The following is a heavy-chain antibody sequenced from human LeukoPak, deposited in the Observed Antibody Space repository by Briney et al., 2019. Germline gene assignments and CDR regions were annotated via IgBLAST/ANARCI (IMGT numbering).Heavy chain of an antibody. J-gene: IGHJ4*02. CDR1: GFTFSSYA. D-gene: IGHD3-22*01. CDR2: ISGSAGST. Sequence: GGSLRLSCAASGFTFSSYAMSWVRQAPGKGLEWVSAISGSAGSTYYADSVKGRFTISRDNSKNTLYLQMNSLRAEDTAVYYCAKAVAYYYDSSGYYDYWGQGTLVTVSS. V-gene: IGHV3-23*01. CDR3: AKAVAYYYDSSGYYDY.